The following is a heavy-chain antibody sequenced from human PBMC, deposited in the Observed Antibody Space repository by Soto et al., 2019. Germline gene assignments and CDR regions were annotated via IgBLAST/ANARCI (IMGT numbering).Heavy chain of an antibody. CDR3: SRAVDSNSWYGYCFDF. D-gene: IGHD6-13*01. CDR2: IRSKAYTGTT. J-gene: IGHJ4*02. Sequence: GGALRLSCTVSGFNFGDYAMSWVRQAPGKGLEWVGLIRSKAYTGTTESAASVQGRFTMSRDDSKYIAYLQMDSLKTEDTAVYYCSRAVDSNSWYGYCFDFWGQGTQVTVS. CDR1: GFNFGDYA. V-gene: IGHV3-49*04.